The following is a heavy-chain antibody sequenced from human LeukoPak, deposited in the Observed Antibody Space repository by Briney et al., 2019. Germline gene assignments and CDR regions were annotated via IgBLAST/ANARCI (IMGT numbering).Heavy chain of an antibody. CDR2: IRAYNGNT. CDR3: ARALTSWETFDY. J-gene: IGHJ4*02. Sequence: ASVKVSCKASGYTFTTYGISWARHAPGQGLEWLGWIRAYNGNTNYAQKLEGRVTMTTDTYTSTAYMELRSLRSDDTAVYYCARALTSWETFDYWGQGTLVTVSS. CDR1: GYTFTTYG. D-gene: IGHD2-2*01. V-gene: IGHV1-18*01.